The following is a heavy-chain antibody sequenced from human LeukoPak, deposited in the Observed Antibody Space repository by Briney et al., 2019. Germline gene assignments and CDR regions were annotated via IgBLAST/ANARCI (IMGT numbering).Heavy chain of an antibody. CDR3: ARDPSGGYVPYFDY. J-gene: IGHJ4*02. Sequence: AASVKVSCKASGYTFTSYYMHWVRQAPGQGLEWVGILNPSVGSTTYAQKFQGRVTLTRDTSTSTAYMELSSLRSDDTAVYYCARDPSGGYVPYFDYWGQGTLVTVSS. V-gene: IGHV1-46*01. D-gene: IGHD3-16*01. CDR2: LNPSVGST. CDR1: GYTFTSYY.